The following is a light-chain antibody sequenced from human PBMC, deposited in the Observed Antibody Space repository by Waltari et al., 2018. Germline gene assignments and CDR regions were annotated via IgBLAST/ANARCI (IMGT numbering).Light chain of an antibody. CDR2: DVS. V-gene: IGLV2-14*03. J-gene: IGLJ2*01. CDR3: SSYTSSNTVI. Sequence: QSALTQPASVSGSPGQSITISCTGTSSDVGGYNYVSWYQHYPGKVPKLMIYDVSKWPSGVSNRFSGSKSGNTASLTISGLQAEDEADYYCSSYTSSNTVIFGGGTKLTVL. CDR1: SSDVGGYNY.